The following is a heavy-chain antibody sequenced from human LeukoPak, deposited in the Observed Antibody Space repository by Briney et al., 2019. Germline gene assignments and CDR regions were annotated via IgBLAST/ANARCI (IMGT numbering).Heavy chain of an antibody. D-gene: IGHD2-15*01. Sequence: SETLSLTCTVSGGSISSDYWQWIRQPPGKGLEWIGNIYYTGNTDYNRSLKSRVTISIDTSKNQFSLKLSSVTAADTALYYCARERVIATTYDAFDIWGQGTMVTVSS. CDR2: IYYTGNT. J-gene: IGHJ3*02. CDR1: GGSISSDY. CDR3: ARERVIATTYDAFDI. V-gene: IGHV4-59*01.